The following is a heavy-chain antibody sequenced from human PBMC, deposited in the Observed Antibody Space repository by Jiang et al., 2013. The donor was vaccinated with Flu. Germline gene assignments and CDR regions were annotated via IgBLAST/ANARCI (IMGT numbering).Heavy chain of an antibody. CDR1: GDSVSSNSSA. V-gene: IGHV6-1*01. J-gene: IGHJ6*02. Sequence: TCAISGDSVSSNSSAWNWIRQSPSRGLEWLGRTYSRSKWYNDYSVSVRSRIAINPDTSKNQFSLQLNSVTPDDTAVYFCARSSYALLPYYYYYGMDVWGQGTTVTVSS. CDR3: ARSSYALLPYYYYYGMDV. D-gene: IGHD2-15*01. CDR2: TYSRSKWYN.